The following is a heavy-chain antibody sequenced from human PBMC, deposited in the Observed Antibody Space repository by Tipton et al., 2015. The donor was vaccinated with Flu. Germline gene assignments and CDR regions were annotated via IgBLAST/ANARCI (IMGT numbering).Heavy chain of an antibody. V-gene: IGHV3-64*01. CDR3: ARESAGGSGATGFDY. CDR2: INSDGTYT. Sequence: SLRLSCAASGFTFSSYTMHWVRQAPGKGLEFVSGINSDGTYTSSANSEKGRFTISRDNSKNTLYLQMGSLRAEDMAVYFCARESAGGSGATGFDYWGQGALVTVSS. D-gene: IGHD1-14*01. J-gene: IGHJ4*02. CDR1: GFTFSSYT.